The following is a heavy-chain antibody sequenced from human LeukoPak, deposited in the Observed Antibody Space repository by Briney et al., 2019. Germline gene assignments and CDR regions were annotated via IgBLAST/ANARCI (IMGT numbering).Heavy chain of an antibody. J-gene: IGHJ4*02. CDR3: ARVYVGSTTTCPYDY. CDR2: ISSSSSYI. Sequence: PGGSLRLSCAASGFTFSSYSMNWVRQAPGKGLEWVSSISSSSSYIYYADSVKGRFTISRDNAKNTLYLQMNSLRAEDTAVYYCARVYVGSTTTCPYDYWGQGTLVTVSS. CDR1: GFTFSSYS. D-gene: IGHD3-16*01. V-gene: IGHV3-21*01.